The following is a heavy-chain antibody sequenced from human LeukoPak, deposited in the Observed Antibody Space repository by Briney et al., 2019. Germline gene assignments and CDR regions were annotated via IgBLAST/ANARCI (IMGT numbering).Heavy chain of an antibody. V-gene: IGHV4-39*01. CDR3: ARSYSGYIDY. CDR2: IYYSGST. Sequence: SETLSLTCTVSGGSISSSSYYWGWIRQPPGKGLEWIGSIYYSGSTYYNPSLKSRVTISVDTSKNQFSLKLSSVTPEDTAVYYCARSYSGYIDYWGQGTLVTVSS. D-gene: IGHD1-26*01. J-gene: IGHJ4*02. CDR1: GGSISSSSYY.